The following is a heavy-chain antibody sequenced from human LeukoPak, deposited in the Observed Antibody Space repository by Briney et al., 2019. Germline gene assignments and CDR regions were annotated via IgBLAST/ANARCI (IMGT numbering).Heavy chain of an antibody. J-gene: IGHJ4*02. CDR3: ARSPESRELEY. D-gene: IGHD1-1*01. CDR2: LKPNSGGT. CDR1: GYTFTDYY. Sequence: ASVNVSCKASGYTFTDYYIHWIRQAPGQGLEWMAWLKPNSGGTKYAQMFQGRVTLTRDTSINTVYMELNSLKSDDTAVYFCARSPESRELEYWGQGTLVTVSS. V-gene: IGHV1-2*02.